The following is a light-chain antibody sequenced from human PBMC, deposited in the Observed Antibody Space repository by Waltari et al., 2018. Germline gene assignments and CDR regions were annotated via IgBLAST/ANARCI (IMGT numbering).Light chain of an antibody. Sequence: SALTQPDSVSGSPGQSIPISCTGVSSDVGGYEYVSWYQQHPGKAPKVIIYDVSNRPSGVSNRFSGSKSGSSASLTISGLQAEDEADYYCSSYTSSTTGIFGGGTKLTVL. CDR2: DVS. J-gene: IGLJ2*01. CDR1: SSDVGGYEY. V-gene: IGLV2-14*01. CDR3: SSYTSSTTGI.